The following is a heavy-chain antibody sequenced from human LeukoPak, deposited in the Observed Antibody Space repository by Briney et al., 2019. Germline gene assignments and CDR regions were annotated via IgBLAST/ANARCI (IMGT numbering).Heavy chain of an antibody. V-gene: IGHV1-46*01. CDR3: ARDLPYYYDSSGSDY. D-gene: IGHD3-22*01. CDR2: INPSGGST. CDR1: GYTFTSYY. Sequence: ASVKVSCKASGYTFTSYYMHWVRQAPGQGLEWMGIINPSGGSTSYAQKFQGRVTMTRDMSTSTVYMELSRLRSDDTAVYYCARDLPYYYDSSGSDYWGQGTLVTVSS. J-gene: IGHJ4*02.